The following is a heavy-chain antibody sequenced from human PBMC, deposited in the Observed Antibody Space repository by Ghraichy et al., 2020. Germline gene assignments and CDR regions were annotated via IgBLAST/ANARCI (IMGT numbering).Heavy chain of an antibody. V-gene: IGHV4-4*02. CDR3: ARGITMVRGVITKGRFYGMDV. D-gene: IGHD3-10*01. CDR1: GGSISSSNW. CDR2: IYHSGST. Sequence: SETLSLTCAVSGGSISSSNWWSWVRQPPGKGLEWIGEIYHSGSTNYNPSLKSRVTISVDKSKNQFSLKLSSVTAADTAVYYCARGITMVRGVITKGRFYGMDVWGQGTTVTVSS. J-gene: IGHJ6*02.